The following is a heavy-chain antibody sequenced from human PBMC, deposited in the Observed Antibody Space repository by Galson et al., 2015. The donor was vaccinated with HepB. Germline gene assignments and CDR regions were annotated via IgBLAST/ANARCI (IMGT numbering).Heavy chain of an antibody. Sequence: PALVKPTQTLTLTCSFSGFSLNNRGVGVGWIRQPPGKALEWLALIYWNDDKRYSLSLKGRLTITRDTSKNQVVLTLTNVDPVDSGTYYCAHSHFMEWFQGDKKDWFDPWGQGILVTVSS. CDR3: AHSHFMEWFQGDKKDWFDP. J-gene: IGHJ5*02. D-gene: IGHD3-3*01. V-gene: IGHV2-5*01. CDR1: GFSLNNRGVG. CDR2: IYWNDDK.